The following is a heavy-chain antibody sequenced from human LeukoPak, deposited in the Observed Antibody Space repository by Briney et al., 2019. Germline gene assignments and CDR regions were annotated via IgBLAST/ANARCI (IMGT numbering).Heavy chain of an antibody. J-gene: IGHJ4*02. CDR3: ARDTTVASGMQY. Sequence: SETLSLTCTVSGGSIGTFSWSWIRQFPGKGLEWIGSIYIKSTNYNPSLKSRVAISVDTSKNQFSLRLDSVTTADTAVYYCARDTTVASGMQYWGQGTLVTLSS. CDR2: IYIKST. D-gene: IGHD6-19*01. V-gene: IGHV4-59*01. CDR1: GGSIGTFS.